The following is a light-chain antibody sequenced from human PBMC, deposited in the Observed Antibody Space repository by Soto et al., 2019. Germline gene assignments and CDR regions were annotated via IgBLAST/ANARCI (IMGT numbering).Light chain of an antibody. J-gene: IGKJ4*01. CDR1: QSISSY. CDR3: QQSYSTPFT. V-gene: IGKV1-39*01. Sequence: DVQMTQSPSSLSASVGERVTITCRASQSISSYLNWYQQKPGKAPKLLIYAASSLQSGVPSRFSGSGSGTDFTLTISSLQPEDVATYYCQQSYSTPFTFGGGTKVEIK. CDR2: AAS.